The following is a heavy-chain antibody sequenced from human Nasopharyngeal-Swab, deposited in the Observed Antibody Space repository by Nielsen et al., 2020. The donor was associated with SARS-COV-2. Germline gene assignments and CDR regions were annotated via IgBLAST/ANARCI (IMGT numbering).Heavy chain of an antibody. J-gene: IGHJ4*02. CDR2: ISAYFVNP. V-gene: IGHV1-18*01. Sequence: ASVKVSCKASGYTFSNYGIIWVRQAPGQGLEWMGWISAYFVNPNYAQKFQGRVTMTTDTPTSTVYMELRSLRSDDTAVYYCARSGMYHYDSSGLWTFDHWGQGTLVTVSS. CDR1: GYTFSNYG. D-gene: IGHD3-22*01. CDR3: ARSGMYHYDSSGLWTFDH.